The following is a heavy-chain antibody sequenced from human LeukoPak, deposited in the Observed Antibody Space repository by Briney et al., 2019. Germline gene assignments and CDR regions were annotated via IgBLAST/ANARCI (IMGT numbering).Heavy chain of an antibody. CDR1: GFTFSDYS. Sequence: GGSLRLSCAASGFTFSDYSMDWVRQTPGGGLEWVSYISDTGHAIYYADSVKGRFIISRDNAKNSLYLQMNSLRAEDTAVYYCARSSKWLSYGMDVWGQGTTVTVSS. J-gene: IGHJ6*02. V-gene: IGHV3-48*01. D-gene: IGHD6-19*01. CDR2: ISDTGHAI. CDR3: ARSSKWLSYGMDV.